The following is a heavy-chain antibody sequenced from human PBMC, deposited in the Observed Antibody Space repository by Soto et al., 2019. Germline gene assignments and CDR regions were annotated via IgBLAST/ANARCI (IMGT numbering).Heavy chain of an antibody. CDR1: GGTFSSYA. CDR3: ARDPPDYGSGSSSDINFDY. D-gene: IGHD3-10*01. V-gene: IGHV1-69*13. J-gene: IGHJ4*02. Sequence: ASVKVSCKASGGTFSSYAISWVRQAPGQGLEWMGGIIPIFGTANYAQKFQGRVTITADESTSTAYMELSSLRSEDTAVYYCARDPPDYGSGSSSDINFDYWRQGTLVTVSS. CDR2: IIPIFGTA.